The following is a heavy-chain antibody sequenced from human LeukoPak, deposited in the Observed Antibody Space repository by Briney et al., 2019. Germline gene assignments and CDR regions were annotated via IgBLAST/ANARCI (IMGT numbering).Heavy chain of an antibody. D-gene: IGHD3-22*01. V-gene: IGHV4-61*02. CDR3: ARETVVVRSPYYFDY. J-gene: IGHJ4*02. Sequence: PSETLSLTCTVSGGSISSGSYYWSWIRQPAGKGLEWIGRIYTSGSTNYNPSLKSRVTISVDTSKNQFSLKLSSVTAADTAVYYCARETVVVRSPYYFDYWGQGTLVTVSS. CDR1: GGSISSGSYY. CDR2: IYTSGST.